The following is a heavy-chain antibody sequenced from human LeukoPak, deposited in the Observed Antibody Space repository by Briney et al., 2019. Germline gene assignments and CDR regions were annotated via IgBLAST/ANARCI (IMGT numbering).Heavy chain of an antibody. V-gene: IGHV1-2*02. CDR1: GYTFTGYY. CDR3: ARGNYYDSSGYNY. D-gene: IGHD3-22*01. J-gene: IGHJ4*02. CDR2: INPNSGGT. Sequence: GASVKVSCKASGYTFTGYYMHWVRQAPRQGLEWMGWINPNSGGTNYAQKFQGRVTMTRDTSISTAYMELSSLRSEDTAVYYCARGNYYDSSGYNYWGQGTLVTVSS.